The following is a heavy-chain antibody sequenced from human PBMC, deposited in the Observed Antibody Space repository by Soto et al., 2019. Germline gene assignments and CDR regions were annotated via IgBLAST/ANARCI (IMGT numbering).Heavy chain of an antibody. CDR1: GESFSGSY. D-gene: IGHD6-6*01. Sequence: PSETLSLTCAVYGESFSGSYWTWIRQLPGKGLEWIGEINHSGGTNYNPSLKSRVTISVDTPKSQFSLNVCAVTAADAAVYFCARGGLSVAAGPRGYYFDYWGQGTLVTVSS. CDR3: ARGGLSVAAGPRGYYFDY. V-gene: IGHV4-34*01. CDR2: INHSGGT. J-gene: IGHJ4*02.